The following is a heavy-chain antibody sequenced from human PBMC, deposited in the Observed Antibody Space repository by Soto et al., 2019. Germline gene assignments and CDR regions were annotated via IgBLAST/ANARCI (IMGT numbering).Heavy chain of an antibody. CDR3: ARAGYSSGWYDY. D-gene: IGHD6-19*01. V-gene: IGHV3-64*01. CDR1: GFTFSNYA. J-gene: IGHJ4*02. Sequence: EVLLVESGGGLVQPGGSLRLSCAASGFTFSNYAIHWVRQAAGKRLEYVSAVSSNGDSTYSANSVKGRFAISRDNSKNTLYLQMGSLRDEDMAVYYCARAGYSSGWYDYWGQGTLVTVSS. CDR2: VSSNGDST.